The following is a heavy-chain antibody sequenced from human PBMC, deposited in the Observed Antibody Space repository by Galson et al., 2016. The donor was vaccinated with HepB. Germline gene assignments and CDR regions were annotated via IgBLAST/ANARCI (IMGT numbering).Heavy chain of an antibody. Sequence: SETLSLTCSVSGDSLTSSNHYWGWIRQPPGEGLQWIGSIYFDGTTYSTPSLKSRVTISVDTSKKQLSLNLSSVTAADTAVYYCGRHEPRSGRLGFLCAFDVWGQGTTVTVSS. CDR1: GDSLTSSNHY. V-gene: IGHV4-39*01. D-gene: IGHD2/OR15-2a*01. J-gene: IGHJ6*02. CDR3: GRHEPRSGRLGFLCAFDV. CDR2: IYFDGTT.